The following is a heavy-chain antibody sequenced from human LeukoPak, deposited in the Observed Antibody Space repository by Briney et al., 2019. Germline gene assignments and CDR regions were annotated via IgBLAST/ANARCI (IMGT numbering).Heavy chain of an antibody. Sequence: PGGSLRLSCAASGFIFSSYAMNWVRQAPGKGLEWVSYISGSSSTIYNADSVKGRFTIPRDNAKNTLYLQMNSLRDEDTAVYYCARVRFYYDSSGYGFFDYWGQGALVTVSS. CDR1: GFIFSSYA. V-gene: IGHV3-48*02. CDR3: ARVRFYYDSSGYGFFDY. J-gene: IGHJ4*02. CDR2: ISGSSSTI. D-gene: IGHD3-22*01.